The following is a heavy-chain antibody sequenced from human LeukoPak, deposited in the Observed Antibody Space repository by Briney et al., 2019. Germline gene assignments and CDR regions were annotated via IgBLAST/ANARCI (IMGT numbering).Heavy chain of an antibody. CDR1: GYTFTSYD. Sequence: GASVKVSCKASGYTFTSYDINWVRQATGQGLEWMGWMNPNSGNTGYAQKFQGRVTMTRNTSISTAYMELSSLRSEDTAVYYCARGLARNYYGSGSLEPLTENDYGGQGSLVTVSS. V-gene: IGHV1-8*01. D-gene: IGHD3-10*01. J-gene: IGHJ4*02. CDR3: ARGLARNYYGSGSLEPLTENDY. CDR2: MNPNSGNT.